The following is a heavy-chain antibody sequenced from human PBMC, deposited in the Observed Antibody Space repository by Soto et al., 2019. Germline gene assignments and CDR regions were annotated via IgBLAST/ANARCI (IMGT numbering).Heavy chain of an antibody. CDR2: ISSSSSYT. D-gene: IGHD4-17*01. J-gene: IGHJ3*02. Sequence: PGGSMRLSFSASGFTSSDHYMSWIRQAPGKGLEWVSYISSSSSYTNYADSVKGRFTISRDNAKNSLYLQMNSLRAEDTAVYYCARYMTARSAFDIWGQGTMVPVSS. CDR3: ARYMTARSAFDI. V-gene: IGHV3-11*06. CDR1: GFTSSDHY.